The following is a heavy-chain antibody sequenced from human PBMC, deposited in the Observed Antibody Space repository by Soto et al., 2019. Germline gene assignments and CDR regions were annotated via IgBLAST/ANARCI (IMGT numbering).Heavy chain of an antibody. D-gene: IGHD6-19*01. CDR3: AKRGAGHYFDY. J-gene: IGHJ4*02. CDR1: GFTFSSYA. CDR2: ISGSGDST. Sequence: EVQLLESGGGLVQPGGSLRLSCAASGFTFSSYAMSWVRQAPGKGLEWVSVISGSGDSTYYADSVKGRLTISRENSKNTLYLQMNSLRAEDTAVYNCAKRGAGHYFDYWGQGTLVTVSS. V-gene: IGHV3-23*01.